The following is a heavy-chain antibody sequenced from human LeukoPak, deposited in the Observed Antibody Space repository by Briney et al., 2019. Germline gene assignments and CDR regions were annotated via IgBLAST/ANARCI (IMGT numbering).Heavy chain of an antibody. CDR3: ARVVASCGGDCYANDAFDM. CDR1: GFTFSSYA. Sequence: GGSLRLSCAASGFTFSSYAMSWVRQAPGKGLEWVSYISSTSNSIYYADSVKGRFTMSRDNAKNSVYLQMSSLRAEDTAVYYCARVVASCGGDCYANDAFDMWGQGTMVTVSS. V-gene: IGHV3-48*04. D-gene: IGHD2-21*02. CDR2: ISSTSNSI. J-gene: IGHJ3*02.